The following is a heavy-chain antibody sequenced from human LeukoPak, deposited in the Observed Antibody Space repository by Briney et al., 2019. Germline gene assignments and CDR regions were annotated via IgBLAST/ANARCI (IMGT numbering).Heavy chain of an antibody. CDR2: IWYDGSNK. J-gene: IGHJ4*02. Sequence: QPGRSLRLSCAASGFTFSSYAMHWVRQAPGKGLEWVAVIWYDGSNKYYADSVKGRFTISRDNSKNTLYLQMNSLRAEDTAVYYCARGWAGDRIGLPYNFDYWGRGTLVTVSS. CDR1: GFTFSSYA. D-gene: IGHD2-15*01. V-gene: IGHV3-33*01. CDR3: ARGWAGDRIGLPYNFDY.